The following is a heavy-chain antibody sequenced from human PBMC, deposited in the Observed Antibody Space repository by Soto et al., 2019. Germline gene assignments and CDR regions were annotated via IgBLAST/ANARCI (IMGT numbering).Heavy chain of an antibody. D-gene: IGHD2-15*01. CDR1: GGSFSGYY. J-gene: IGHJ4*02. Sequence: SETLSLTCAVYGGSFSGYYWSWIRQPPGKGLEWIGEINHSGSTNYNPSLKSRVTISVDTSKNQFSLKLSSVTAADTAVYYCARGVANRSRGSEYFDYWGQGTLVTVSS. V-gene: IGHV4-34*01. CDR2: INHSGST. CDR3: ARGVANRSRGSEYFDY.